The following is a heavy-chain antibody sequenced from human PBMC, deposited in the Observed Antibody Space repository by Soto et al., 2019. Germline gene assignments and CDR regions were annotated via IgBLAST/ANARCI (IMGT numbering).Heavy chain of an antibody. D-gene: IGHD2-15*01. CDR3: TTVAVVTPGFDY. CDR1: GFTFSNAW. J-gene: IGHJ4*02. V-gene: IGHV3-15*01. CDR2: IKNKIEGGTT. Sequence: EVQLVESGGGLVKPGGSLRLSCVASGFTFSNAWMSWVRQAPGKGLEWVGRIKNKIEGGTTDYAAPVKGRFSISRDESKNTVYLQMNSLKTEDTAVYYCTTVAVVTPGFDYWGQGTLVTVSS.